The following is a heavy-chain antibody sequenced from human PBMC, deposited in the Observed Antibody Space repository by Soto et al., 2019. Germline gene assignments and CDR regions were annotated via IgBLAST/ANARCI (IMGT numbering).Heavy chain of an antibody. D-gene: IGHD1-1*01. CDR3: ARHITEPPWRDYYYYYMDV. J-gene: IGHJ6*03. V-gene: IGHV3-7*01. CDR1: GFTFSSYW. Sequence: HPGGSLRLSCAASGFTFSSYWMSWVRQAPGKGLEWVANIKQDGSEKYYVDSVKGRFTISRDNAKNSLYLQMNSLRAEDTAVYYCARHITEPPWRDYYYYYMDVGGKGTTVTVPS. CDR2: IKQDGSEK.